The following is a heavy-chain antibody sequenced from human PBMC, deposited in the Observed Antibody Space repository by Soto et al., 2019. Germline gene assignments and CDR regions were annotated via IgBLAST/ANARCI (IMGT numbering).Heavy chain of an antibody. CDR2: VRNKANSYTT. Sequence: VGSLRLSCAVSVFTFSDHYMDWFRQSPGKGLEWVGRVRNKANSYTTEYAASVKGRFAISRDDSKNSLYLQMNSLETEDTAVYYCATGLRGTDQGVYWGQGTLVIVSS. V-gene: IGHV3-72*01. CDR3: ATGLRGTDQGVY. CDR1: VFTFSDHY. J-gene: IGHJ4*02. D-gene: IGHD3-10*01.